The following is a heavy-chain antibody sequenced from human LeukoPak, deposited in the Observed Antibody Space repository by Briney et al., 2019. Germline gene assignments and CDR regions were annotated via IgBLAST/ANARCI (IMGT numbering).Heavy chain of an antibody. V-gene: IGHV4-59*01. Sequence: SETLSLTCTVSGGSISSYYWSWIRQPPGKRLEWIGYIYYSGSTNYNPSLKSRVTISVDTSKNQFSLKLSSVTAADTAVYYCASATVVVAATASFEYFQHWGQGTLVTVSS. J-gene: IGHJ1*01. D-gene: IGHD2-15*01. CDR2: IYYSGST. CDR3: ASATVVVAATASFEYFQH. CDR1: GGSISSYY.